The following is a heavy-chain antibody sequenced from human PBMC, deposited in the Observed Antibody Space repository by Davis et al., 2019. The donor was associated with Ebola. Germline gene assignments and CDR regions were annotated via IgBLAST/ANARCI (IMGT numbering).Heavy chain of an antibody. CDR2: IYYSGST. Sequence: PSETLSLTCAVSGGSISSSNWWSWVRQPPGKGLEWIGEIYYSGSTYYNPSLKSRVTISVDTSKNQFSLKLSSVTAADTAVYYCGNFIEGAFDIWGQGTMVTVSS. V-gene: IGHV4-4*02. J-gene: IGHJ3*02. D-gene: IGHD2-15*01. CDR1: GGSISSSNW. CDR3: GNFIEGAFDI.